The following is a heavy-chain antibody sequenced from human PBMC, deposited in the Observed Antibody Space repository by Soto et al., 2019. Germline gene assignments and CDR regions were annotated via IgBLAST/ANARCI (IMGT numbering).Heavy chain of an antibody. CDR3: ARVERGTATTVVDAFDI. D-gene: IGHD1-1*01. J-gene: IGHJ3*02. V-gene: IGHV4-34*01. Sequence: QVQLQQWGAGLLKPSETLSLTCAVYGGFVSSGSYYWSWIRQPPGKGLEWIGEMSHSGGTHFNPSLKSRVTIPVDTAKNQFSLMVSSVNAADTALYYCARVERGTATTVVDAFDIWGPGTMVTVSS. CDR1: GGFVSSGSYY. CDR2: MSHSGGT.